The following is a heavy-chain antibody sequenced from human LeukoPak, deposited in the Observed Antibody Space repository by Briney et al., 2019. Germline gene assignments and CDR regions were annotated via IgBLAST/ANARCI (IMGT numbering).Heavy chain of an antibody. CDR3: ARDLSGDYRFDY. CDR2: ITPIFGTA. V-gene: IGHV1-69*13. D-gene: IGHD2-21*02. Sequence: ASVKVSCKASGGTFSSYAISWVRQAPGQGLEWMGGITPIFGTANYAQKFQGRVTITADESTSTAYMELSSLRSEDTAVYYCARDLSGDYRFDYWGQGTLVTVSS. J-gene: IGHJ4*02. CDR1: GGTFSSYA.